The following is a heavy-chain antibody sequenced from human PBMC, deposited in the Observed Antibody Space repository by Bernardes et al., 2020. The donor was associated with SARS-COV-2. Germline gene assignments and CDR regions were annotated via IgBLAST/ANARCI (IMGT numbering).Heavy chain of an antibody. J-gene: IGHJ6*02. CDR3: AKDLPITIFGVVIMGGMDV. CDR2: FSGSGGST. Sequence: GGSLRLSCADSGFTFSSYDMSWIRQDPGQRLECRSAFSGSGGSTYYADSVKGRFTISRDNSKNTLYLQMNSLRAEDTAVYYCAKDLPITIFGVVIMGGMDVWGQGTTVTVSS. D-gene: IGHD3-3*01. CDR1: GFTFSSYD. V-gene: IGHV3-23*01.